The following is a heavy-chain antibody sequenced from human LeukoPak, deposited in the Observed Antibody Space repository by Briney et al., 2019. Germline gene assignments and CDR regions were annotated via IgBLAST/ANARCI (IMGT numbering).Heavy chain of an antibody. D-gene: IGHD3-10*02. Sequence: VGSLRLSCAASGFTFSSYEMNWVRHAPGKGLEWVSYISSSGSTIYYADSVKGRFTISRDNPKNSLYLQMNSLRAEDTAVYYCAELGITMIGGVWGKGTTVTISS. CDR1: GFTFSSYE. CDR2: ISSSGSTI. V-gene: IGHV3-48*03. J-gene: IGHJ6*04. CDR3: AELGITMIGGV.